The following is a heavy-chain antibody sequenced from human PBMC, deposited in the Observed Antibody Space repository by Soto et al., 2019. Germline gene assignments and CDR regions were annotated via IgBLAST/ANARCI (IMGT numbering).Heavy chain of an antibody. Sequence: PXVSLLLSCAASGFTFSSYSMNWVRQAPGKGLEWVSSISSSSSYIYYADSVKGRFTISRDNAKNSLYLQMNSLRAEDTAVYYCASDRGVYFDYWGQGTLVTVS. D-gene: IGHD3-10*01. CDR2: ISSSSSYI. CDR3: ASDRGVYFDY. J-gene: IGHJ4*02. CDR1: GFTFSSYS. V-gene: IGHV3-21*01.